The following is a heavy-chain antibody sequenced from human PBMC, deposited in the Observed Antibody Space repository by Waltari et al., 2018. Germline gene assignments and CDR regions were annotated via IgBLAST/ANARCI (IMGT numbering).Heavy chain of an antibody. Sequence: EVQLVESGGGLVQPGGSLRLSCAASGFPVCPYWRTWVCQAPGKGLEWVANINQDGSDKNYVDSVKGRFTISRDNARNSLYLQMNSLRAEDTAVYYCARHNGNYYYAMDVWGQGTTVTVSS. D-gene: IGHD1-20*01. CDR2: INQDGSDK. CDR3: ARHNGNYYYAMDV. V-gene: IGHV3-7*01. J-gene: IGHJ6*02. CDR1: GFPVCPYW.